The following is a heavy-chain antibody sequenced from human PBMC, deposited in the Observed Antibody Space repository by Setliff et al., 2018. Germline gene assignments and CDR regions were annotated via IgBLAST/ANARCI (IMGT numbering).Heavy chain of an antibody. D-gene: IGHD7-27*01. CDR3: AKFGPLDLTGDWAFDN. CDR1: GGSFTNYY. V-gene: IGHV4-34*01. Sequence: SETLSLTCTVYGGSFTNYYWGWIRQSPGKGLEWIGEINHSGSTNYNPSLKSRVTISLDASTNQFSLRLTSVTAADTAVYYCAKFGPLDLTGDWAFDNWGQGTLVTVSS. CDR2: INHSGST. J-gene: IGHJ4*02.